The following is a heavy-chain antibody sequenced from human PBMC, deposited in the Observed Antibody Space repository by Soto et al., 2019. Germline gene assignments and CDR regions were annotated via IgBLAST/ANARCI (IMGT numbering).Heavy chain of an antibody. CDR3: APRKVATITVPQGY. V-gene: IGHV3-23*01. D-gene: IGHD5-12*01. Sequence: EVQLLESGGGLVQPGGSLRLSCAASGFTFSSYAMSWVRQAPGKGLEWVSAISGSGGSTYYADSVKGRFTISRDNSKNTLYLQMNSLRAEDTAVYYCAPRKVATITVPQGYWGQGTLVTVSS. J-gene: IGHJ4*02. CDR1: GFTFSSYA. CDR2: ISGSGGST.